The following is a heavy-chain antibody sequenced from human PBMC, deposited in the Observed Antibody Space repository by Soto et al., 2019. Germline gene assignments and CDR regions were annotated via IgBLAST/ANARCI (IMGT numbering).Heavy chain of an antibody. CDR1: GFTFSSYW. Sequence: GSLRPFCSASGFTFSSYWINFVRQAPGKGLEWVANIKQDGSKKYYVDSVKGRFTISRDNAKNSLYLQMNSLRAEDTAVYYCAKRVWYFDLWGRGTLVTVSS. CDR2: IKQDGSKK. CDR3: AKRVWYFDL. V-gene: IGHV3-7*01. J-gene: IGHJ2*01.